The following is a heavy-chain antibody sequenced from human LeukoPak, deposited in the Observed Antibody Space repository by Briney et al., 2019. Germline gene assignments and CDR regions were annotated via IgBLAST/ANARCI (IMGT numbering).Heavy chain of an antibody. CDR3: ARGYYYDILTGLNWFDP. Sequence: GASVKVSCKASGYTFTGYYMHWVRQAPGQGLEWMGWINPNSGGTNYAQKFQGRVTMTRDTPISTAYMELSRLRSDDTAVYYCARGYYYDILTGLNWFDPWGQGTLVTVSS. D-gene: IGHD3-9*01. V-gene: IGHV1-2*02. CDR2: INPNSGGT. J-gene: IGHJ5*02. CDR1: GYTFTGYY.